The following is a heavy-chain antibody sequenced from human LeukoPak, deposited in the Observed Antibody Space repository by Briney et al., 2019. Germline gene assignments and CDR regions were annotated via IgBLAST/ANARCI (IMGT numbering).Heavy chain of an antibody. CDR2: ISWNSGSI. CDR3: AKGKGVYYFDY. D-gene: IGHD2-8*01. V-gene: IGHV3-9*01. CDR1: GFTFDDYA. Sequence: QPGRSLRLSCAASGFTFDDYAMRWVRQAPGKGLEWVSGISWNSGSIGYAASVKGRFTISRDNAKNSLYLQMNSLRAEDTALYYCAKGKGVYYFDYWGQGTLVTVSS. J-gene: IGHJ4*02.